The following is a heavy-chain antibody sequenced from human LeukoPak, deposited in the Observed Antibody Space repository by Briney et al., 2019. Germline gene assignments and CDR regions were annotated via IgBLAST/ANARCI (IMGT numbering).Heavy chain of an antibody. V-gene: IGHV3-21*01. CDR1: GFTFRNYE. CDR3: ARGITMIVVVTAFDY. Sequence: GGSLRLSCAASGFTFRNYEMNWVRQAPGKGLEWVSSISSSSSYIYYADSVKGRFTISRDNAKNSLYLQMNSLRAEDTAVYYCARGITMIVVVTAFDYWGQGTLVTVSS. CDR2: ISSSSSYI. J-gene: IGHJ4*02. D-gene: IGHD3-22*01.